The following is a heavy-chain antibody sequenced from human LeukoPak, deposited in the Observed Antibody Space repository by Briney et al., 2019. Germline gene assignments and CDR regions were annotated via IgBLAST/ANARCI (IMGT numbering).Heavy chain of an antibody. V-gene: IGHV3-9*01. J-gene: IGHJ4*02. CDR2: ISWNSGSI. CDR1: GFTFDDYA. Sequence: GRSLRLSCAASGFTFDDYAMHWVRHAPGKGLEWVSGISWNSGSIGYADSVKGRFTISRDNAKNSLFLQMNSLRAEDTALYYCAKDTGGSGSYYRHFDYWGQGTLVTVSS. CDR3: AKDTGGSGSYYRHFDY. D-gene: IGHD3-10*01.